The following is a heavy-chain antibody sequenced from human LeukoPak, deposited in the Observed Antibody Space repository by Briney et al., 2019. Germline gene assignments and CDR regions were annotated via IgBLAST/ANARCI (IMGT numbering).Heavy chain of an antibody. D-gene: IGHD3-3*01. CDR1: GYTFTSYA. CDR2: INAGNGNT. CDR3: AAVKYDFWSGQHHDAFDI. V-gene: IGHV1-3*01. J-gene: IGHJ3*02. Sequence: ASVKVSCKASGYTFTSYAMHWVRQAPGQRLEWMGWINAGNGNTKYSQKFQERVTITRDMSTSTAYMELSSLRSEDTAVYYCAAVKYDFWSGQHHDAFDIWGQGTMVTVSS.